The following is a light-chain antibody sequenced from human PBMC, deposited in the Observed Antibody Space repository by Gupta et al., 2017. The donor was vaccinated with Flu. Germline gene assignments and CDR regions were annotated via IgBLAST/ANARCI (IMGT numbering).Light chain of an antibody. CDR1: SSNIGSNP. J-gene: IGLJ1*01. CDR2: GNN. CDR3: GAWDDSRNGRYV. V-gene: IGLV1-44*01. Sequence: SVLTQPPPAPGTPGQRVTISCSVSSSNIGSNPVNWYQHHPETAPQLLLYGNNQRPSEVPDRFSGSKSGASASLAISGLQAEDEDDYYCGAWDDSRNGRYVFGTGTKVTVL.